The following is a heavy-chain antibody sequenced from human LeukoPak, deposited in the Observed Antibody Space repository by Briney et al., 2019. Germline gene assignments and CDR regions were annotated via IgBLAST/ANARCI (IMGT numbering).Heavy chain of an antibody. CDR2: ISGSGEST. V-gene: IGHV3-23*01. D-gene: IGHD3-3*01. Sequence: PGGSLRLSCAASGFTFSNYAMTWVRQAPGKGLEWVSGISGSGESTYYAESVKGRFTISRDNSKNTLYLQMNSLRAEDTAVYYCAKGPGVAMFSNWFDPWGQGTLVTVSS. J-gene: IGHJ5*02. CDR1: GFTFSNYA. CDR3: AKGPGVAMFSNWFDP.